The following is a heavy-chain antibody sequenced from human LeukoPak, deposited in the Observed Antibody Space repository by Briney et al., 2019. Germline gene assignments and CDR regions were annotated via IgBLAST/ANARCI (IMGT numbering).Heavy chain of an antibody. CDR2: IYTSGST. CDR3: ARDGSSGYYYDLDY. Sequence: SETLSLTCTVSGGSISSGSYYWSWIRQPAGKGLEWIGRIYTSGSTNYNPSLKSRVTISVDTSKNQFSLKLSSVTAADTAVYYCARDGSSGYYYDLDYWGQGTLVTVSS. J-gene: IGHJ4*02. D-gene: IGHD3-22*01. CDR1: GGSISSGSYY. V-gene: IGHV4-61*02.